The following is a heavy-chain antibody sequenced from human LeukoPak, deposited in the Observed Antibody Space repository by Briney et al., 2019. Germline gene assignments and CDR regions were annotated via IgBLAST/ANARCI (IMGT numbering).Heavy chain of an antibody. CDR3: ARGGPRTYGSGSYSAFDP. CDR1: GGTFSSYA. CDR2: IIPIFGTA. V-gene: IGHV1-69*06. D-gene: IGHD3-10*01. Sequence: ASVTVSCTASGGTFSSYAISWVRQAPGQGLEWMGGIIPIFGTANYAQKFQGRVTITADKSTSTAYMELSSLRSEDTAVYYCARGGPRTYGSGSYSAFDPWGQGTLVTVSS. J-gene: IGHJ5*02.